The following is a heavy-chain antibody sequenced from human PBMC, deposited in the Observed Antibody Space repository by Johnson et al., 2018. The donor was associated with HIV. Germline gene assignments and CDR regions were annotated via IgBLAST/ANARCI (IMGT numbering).Heavy chain of an antibody. D-gene: IGHD4-17*01. CDR2: ISWNSGSI. CDR1: GFRFDDYA. Sequence: EVQLVESGGGVVRPGGSLRLSCAASGFRFDDYAMHWVRQAPGKGLEWVSGISWNSGSIGYADSVQGRFTISRDNAKNSLYLQMNIVRAEDTALYYCAKEGIIPTAASVGPPVDLDFWGQGTTVTVSS. CDR3: AKEGIIPTAASVGPPVDLDF. V-gene: IGHV3-9*01. J-gene: IGHJ3*01.